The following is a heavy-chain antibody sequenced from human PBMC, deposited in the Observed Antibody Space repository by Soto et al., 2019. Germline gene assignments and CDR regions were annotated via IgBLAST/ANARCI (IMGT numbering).Heavy chain of an antibody. Sequence: SETLSLTCTLSGGSISSGGYYWSWIRQHPGKGLEWIGYIYYSGSTYYNPSLKSRVTISVDTSKNQFSLKLSSVTAADTAVYYCARLEGYGGKLDYWGQGTLVTVSS. CDR1: GGSISSGGYY. CDR2: IYYSGST. V-gene: IGHV4-31*03. CDR3: ARLEGYGGKLDY. D-gene: IGHD4-17*01. J-gene: IGHJ4*02.